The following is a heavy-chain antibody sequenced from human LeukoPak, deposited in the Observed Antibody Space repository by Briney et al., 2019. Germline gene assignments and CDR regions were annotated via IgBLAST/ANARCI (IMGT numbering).Heavy chain of an antibody. CDR1: GYTFTDYF. D-gene: IGHD2-2*01. Sequence: ASVTVSCKSSGYTFTDYFIHWVRQAPGQGLEWMGWINPNSGATKYAQKFQGRVSMTRDTSINTAYMDLMNLRSYDTAIFYCARVKKLMPELEFWGQGTLVTVSS. CDR3: ARVKKLMPELEF. J-gene: IGHJ4*02. CDR2: INPNSGAT. V-gene: IGHV1-2*02.